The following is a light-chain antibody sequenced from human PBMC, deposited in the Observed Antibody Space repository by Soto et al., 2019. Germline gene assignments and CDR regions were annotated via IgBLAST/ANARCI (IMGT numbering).Light chain of an antibody. CDR2: LNRDGSH. V-gene: IGLV4-69*01. Sequence: QLVLTQSPSASASLGASVKLTCTLSSGHSNYAIAWHQQQPEKGPRYLMKLNRDGSHSKGDGIPNRFSGSSSGAERYLTISSLQSADYCQTWGAGVVIFGGGTKVTVL. J-gene: IGLJ2*01. CDR1: SGHSNYA. CDR3: QTWGAGVVI.